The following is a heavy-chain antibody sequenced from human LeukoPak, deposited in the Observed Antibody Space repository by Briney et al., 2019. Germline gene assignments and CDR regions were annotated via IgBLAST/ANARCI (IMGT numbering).Heavy chain of an antibody. V-gene: IGHV4-39*01. Sequence: ETLSLTCTVSGGSISSSSYYWGWIRQPPGKGLEWIWSIYYSGRTYYNPSLKSRGNISVDTSKNQFSLKLSSVTAADTAVYYCARLEVAGINDYWGQGTLVTVSS. CDR1: GGSISSSSYY. D-gene: IGHD6-19*01. CDR3: ARLEVAGINDY. CDR2: IYYSGRT. J-gene: IGHJ4*02.